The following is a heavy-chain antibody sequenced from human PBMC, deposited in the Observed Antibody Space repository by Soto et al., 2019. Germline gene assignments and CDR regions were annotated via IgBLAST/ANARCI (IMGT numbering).Heavy chain of an antibody. J-gene: IGHJ4*02. D-gene: IGHD1-26*01. CDR2: ISYDGSNT. V-gene: IGHV3-30*18. CDR3: AEVGGMSACYYISSSCYFGY. CDR1: GFTFSSYG. Sequence: QVQLVESGGGVVQPGRSLRLSCVASGFTFSSYGMHWVRQAPGKGLEWVAIISYDGSNTYYADSVKGRFTISRDNSKNSLYLQMNSLRAEDTSVNYCAEVGGMSACYYISSSCYFGYWGQGTLVTVSS.